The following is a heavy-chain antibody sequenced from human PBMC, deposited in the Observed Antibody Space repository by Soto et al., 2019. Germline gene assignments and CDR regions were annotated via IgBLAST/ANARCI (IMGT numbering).Heavy chain of an antibody. Sequence: GGSLRLSCAASGVTFSSYAMSWVRQAPGKGLEWISAISGSGGSTYYADSVKGRFTISRDNSKNTLYLQMNSLRAEDTVVYYCASNYDTSGYYSYLFDYWGQGTLVTVSS. J-gene: IGHJ4*02. CDR2: ISGSGGST. CDR3: ASNYDTSGYYSYLFDY. CDR1: GVTFSSYA. D-gene: IGHD3-22*01. V-gene: IGHV3-23*01.